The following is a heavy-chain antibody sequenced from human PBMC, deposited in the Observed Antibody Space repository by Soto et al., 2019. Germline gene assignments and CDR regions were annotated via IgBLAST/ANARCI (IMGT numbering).Heavy chain of an antibody. Sequence: SETLSLTCTVSGGSISSSSYYWGWIRQPPGKGLEWIGSIYYSGSTYYNPSLKSRVTISVDTSKNQFSLKLSSVTAADTAVYYCARSLLWFGEFNYYYGMDVWGQGTTVTVSS. J-gene: IGHJ6*02. CDR1: GGSISSSSYY. D-gene: IGHD3-10*01. CDR3: ARSLLWFGEFNYYYGMDV. V-gene: IGHV4-39*01. CDR2: IYYSGST.